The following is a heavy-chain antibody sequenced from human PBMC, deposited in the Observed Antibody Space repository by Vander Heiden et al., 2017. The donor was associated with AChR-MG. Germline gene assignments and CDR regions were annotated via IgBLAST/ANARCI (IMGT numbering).Heavy chain of an antibody. D-gene: IGHD6-13*01. CDR1: GGSFSGYY. CDR3: ARGLSVAGSMSWFDP. V-gene: IGHV4-34*01. CDR2: INHRANT. Sequence: QVQLQQWGAALLKPSETLSLTCVVYGGSFSGYYWTWIRQPPGKGLEWIGDINHRANTNYNPSLKSRITISVDTSKNQFSLKLNSVTAADTAVYFCARGLSVAGSMSWFDPWGQGTLVTVSS. J-gene: IGHJ5*02.